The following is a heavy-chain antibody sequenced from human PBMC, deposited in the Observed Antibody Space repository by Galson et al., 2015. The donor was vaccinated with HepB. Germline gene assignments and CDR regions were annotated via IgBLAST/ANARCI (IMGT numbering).Heavy chain of an antibody. CDR3: ARGAPLKYRVGWSAYSGMDV. Sequence: SLRLSCAASGSTFSNYGMHWVRQAPGKGLEWVAVVWYDGSNKKYADFVKGRFTISRDNSRNTVFLEMNSLRVEDTAVYYCARGAPLKYRVGWSAYSGMDVWGQGTTVIVSS. J-gene: IGHJ6*02. V-gene: IGHV3-33*01. CDR2: VWYDGSNK. CDR1: GSTFSNYG. D-gene: IGHD5-24*01.